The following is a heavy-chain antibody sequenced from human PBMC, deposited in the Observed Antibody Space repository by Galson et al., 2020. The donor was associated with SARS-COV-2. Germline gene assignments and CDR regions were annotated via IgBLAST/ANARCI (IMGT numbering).Heavy chain of an antibody. Sequence: ASVKVSCKASGYTFTSYAMNWVRQAPGQGLEWMGWINTNTGNPTYAQGFTGRFVFSLDTSVSTAYLQISSLKAEDTAVYYCARAEEGIVVVPAAIGRDYYYYMDVWGKGTTVTVAS. V-gene: IGHV7-4-1*02. CDR3: ARAEEGIVVVPAAIGRDYYYYMDV. CDR2: INTNTGNP. D-gene: IGHD2-2*01. J-gene: IGHJ6*03. CDR1: GYTFTSYA.